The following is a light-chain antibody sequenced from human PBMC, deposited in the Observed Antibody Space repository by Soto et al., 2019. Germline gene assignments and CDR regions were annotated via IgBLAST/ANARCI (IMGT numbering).Light chain of an antibody. CDR1: QSVSSSH. CDR2: AAA. J-gene: IGKJ3*01. V-gene: IGKV3D-20*02. Sequence: EVVLTKSPGTLSLSPGERATLSCRASQSVSSSHLAWYQQKPGQAPRLLIYAAATRATGVPARFSGSGSGTDFTLTISSLEPEDFAVYYCQHRNNRPFSFGPGTKVDIK. CDR3: QHRNNRPFS.